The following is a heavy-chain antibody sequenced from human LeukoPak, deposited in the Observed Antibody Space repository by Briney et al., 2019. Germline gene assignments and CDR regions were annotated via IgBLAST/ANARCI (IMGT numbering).Heavy chain of an antibody. CDR1: GFTFGDYT. CDR2: IRGKTYDGTT. V-gene: IGHV3-49*04. J-gene: IGHJ6*03. D-gene: IGHD3-9*01. CDR3: AKCILTGYYKGYMDV. Sequence: PGRSLRLSCTASGFTFGDYTMSWVRQAPGKGLEWVGFIRGKTYDGTTEYAASVKGRFTISRDDSKSIAYLQMNSLKTEDTAVYYCAKCILTGYYKGYMDVWGKGTTVTISS.